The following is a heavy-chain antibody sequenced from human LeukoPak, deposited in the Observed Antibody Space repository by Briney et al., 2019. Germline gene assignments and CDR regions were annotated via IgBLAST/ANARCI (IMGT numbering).Heavy chain of an antibody. Sequence: PSETLSLTCAVYGGSFSGYYWSWIRQPPGKGLEWIGEINHSGSTNYNPSLKSRVTISVDTSKNQFSPKLSSVTAADTAVYYCARLVLLGGFDPWGQGTLVTVSS. CDR2: INHSGST. D-gene: IGHD3-16*01. V-gene: IGHV4-34*01. J-gene: IGHJ5*02. CDR3: ARLVLLGGFDP. CDR1: GGSFSGYY.